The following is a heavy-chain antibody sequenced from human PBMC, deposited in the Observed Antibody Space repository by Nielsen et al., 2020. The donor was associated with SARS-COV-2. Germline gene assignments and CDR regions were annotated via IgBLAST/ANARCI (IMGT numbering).Heavy chain of an antibody. Sequence: SETLSLTCIVSGGSISTGSHFWSWIRQPPGKRLEWIGYMFYIGTANYNPSLQSRVTISVDTSKNQFSLNLTSVTAADTAMYYCARGGYNIYGFDSWGQGTLVTVSS. CDR2: MFYIGTA. CDR3: ARGGYNIYGFDS. CDR1: GGSISTGSHF. V-gene: IGHV4-61*01. D-gene: IGHD5-24*01. J-gene: IGHJ4*02.